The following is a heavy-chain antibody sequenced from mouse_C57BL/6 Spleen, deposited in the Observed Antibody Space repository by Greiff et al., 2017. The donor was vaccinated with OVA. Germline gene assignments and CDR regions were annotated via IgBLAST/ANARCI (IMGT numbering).Heavy chain of an antibody. J-gene: IGHJ2*01. V-gene: IGHV5-4*01. CDR2: ISDGGSYT. CDR3: AREETGTDY. Sequence: EVKLVESGGGLVKPGGSLKLSCAASGFTFRSYAMSWVRQTPEKRLEWVATISDGGSYTYYPDNVKGRFTISRDNAKNNLYLQMSQLKSEDTAMYYCAREETGTDYWGQGTTLTVSS. D-gene: IGHD4-1*01. CDR1: GFTFRSYA.